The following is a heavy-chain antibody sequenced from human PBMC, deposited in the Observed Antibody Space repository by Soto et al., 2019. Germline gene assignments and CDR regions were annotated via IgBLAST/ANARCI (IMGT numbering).Heavy chain of an antibody. Sequence: SLRLSCAASGFIFSTYWMTWVRQAPGKGLEWVANIKPDGSAKNYVDSVKGRFTISRDNAKNSLYLQMDSLRAEDTAVYYCARDPVRRDEYNFDNWGQGTLVTVSS. CDR3: ARDPVRRDEYNFDN. CDR2: IKPDGSAK. CDR1: GFIFSTYW. J-gene: IGHJ4*02. D-gene: IGHD4-17*01. V-gene: IGHV3-7*01.